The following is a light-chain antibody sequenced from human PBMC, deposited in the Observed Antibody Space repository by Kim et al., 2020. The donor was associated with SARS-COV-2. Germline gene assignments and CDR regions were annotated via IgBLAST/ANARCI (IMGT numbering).Light chain of an antibody. CDR2: GAS. V-gene: IGKV3-15*01. CDR1: QSVTSN. Sequence: VSPGERATLSCRASQSVTSNLAWYQQKPGQAPRLLIYGASIRATGIPDRFSGSGSGTEFTLTISSLQSEDFALYYCQQYNRWPPYIFGQGTKLEIK. J-gene: IGKJ2*01. CDR3: QQYNRWPPYI.